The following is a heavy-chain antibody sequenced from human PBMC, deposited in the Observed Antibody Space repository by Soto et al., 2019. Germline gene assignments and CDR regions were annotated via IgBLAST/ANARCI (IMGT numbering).Heavy chain of an antibody. CDR2: IKTKGEGGPT. CDR1: GLHISNAW. Sequence: EVQLVESGGGHIQPGGSLRLSCAASGLHISNAWMNWVRQAPGKGLEWVGRIKTKGEGGPTDYPAAVKGRFIVSRDHSQNTLQLQMNSLKIKDTAVYYCTTGSVEGVWGQGTAVIVSS. D-gene: IGHD2-15*01. V-gene: IGHV3-15*07. J-gene: IGHJ6*02. CDR3: TTGSVEGV.